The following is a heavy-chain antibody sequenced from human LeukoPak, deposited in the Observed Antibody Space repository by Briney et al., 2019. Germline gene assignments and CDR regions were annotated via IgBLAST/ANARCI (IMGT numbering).Heavy chain of an antibody. CDR3: AKGGFGPMKNYFDY. D-gene: IGHD3-10*01. J-gene: IGHJ4*02. CDR1: GFTFDDYA. CDR2: ISWNSGSI. Sequence: GGSLRLSCAASGFTFDDYAMHWVRQAPGKGLEWVSGISWNSGSIGYADSVKGRFTISRDNAKNSLYLQMNSLRAEDTALYYCAKGGFGPMKNYFDYWGPGTLVTVSS. V-gene: IGHV3-9*01.